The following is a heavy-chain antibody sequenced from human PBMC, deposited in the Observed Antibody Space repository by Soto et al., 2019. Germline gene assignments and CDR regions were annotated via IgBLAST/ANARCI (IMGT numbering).Heavy chain of an antibody. Sequence: PSETLSLTCTVSGGSIISSIYYWGWIHQPPGKGLEWIGSTYYSGSANYNPSLKSRVTISVDTSKNQFSLELSSLTAADTAVYYCARHGDFWSGSQGYNWFDPWGQGTLVTVSS. V-gene: IGHV4-39*01. J-gene: IGHJ5*02. D-gene: IGHD3-3*01. CDR2: TYYSGSA. CDR1: GGSIISSIYY. CDR3: ARHGDFWSGSQGYNWFDP.